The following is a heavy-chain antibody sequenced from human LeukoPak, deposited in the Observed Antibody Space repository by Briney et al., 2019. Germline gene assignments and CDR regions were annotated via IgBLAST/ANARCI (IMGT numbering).Heavy chain of an antibody. CDR1: GYTFTGYY. Sequence: ASVTVSCKASGYTFTGYYMHWVRQAPGQGLEWMGWINPNSGGTNYAQKFQGRVTMTRDTSISTAYMELSRLRSDATAVYYCARRDTAMVIDYWGQGTLVTVSS. J-gene: IGHJ4*02. CDR3: ARRDTAMVIDY. D-gene: IGHD5-18*01. CDR2: INPNSGGT. V-gene: IGHV1-2*02.